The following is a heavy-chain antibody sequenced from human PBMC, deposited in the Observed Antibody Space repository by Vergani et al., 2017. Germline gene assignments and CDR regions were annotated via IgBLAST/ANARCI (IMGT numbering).Heavy chain of an antibody. CDR2: INPNSGGT. D-gene: IGHD6-13*01. V-gene: IGHV1-2*02. J-gene: IGHJ4*02. CDR3: ARDLGQQLVLRGFDY. Sequence: QVQLVQSGAEVKKPGASVKVSCKASGYTFTGYYMHWVRQAPGQGLEWMGWINPNSGGTNYAQKFQGRVTMTRDTSISTAYMELSRLRSDDTSVDYCARDLGQQLVLRGFDYWGQGTLVTVSS. CDR1: GYTFTGYY.